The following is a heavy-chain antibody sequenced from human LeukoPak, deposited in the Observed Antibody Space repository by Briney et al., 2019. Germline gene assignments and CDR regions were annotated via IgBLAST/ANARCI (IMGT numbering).Heavy chain of an antibody. Sequence: ASVKVSCKASGYTFTSYAINWVRQAPGQGLEWMGWISAYNGNTNYAQKLQGRVTMTTDTSTSTAYMELRSLRSDDTAVYYCARVGQWLVSPNYYYGMDVWGQGTTVTVSS. CDR2: ISAYNGNT. CDR3: ARVGQWLVSPNYYYGMDV. V-gene: IGHV1-18*01. J-gene: IGHJ6*02. CDR1: GYTFTSYA. D-gene: IGHD6-19*01.